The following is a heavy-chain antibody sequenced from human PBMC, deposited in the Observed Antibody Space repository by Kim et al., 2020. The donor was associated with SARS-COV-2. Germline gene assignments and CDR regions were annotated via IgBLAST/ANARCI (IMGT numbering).Heavy chain of an antibody. Sequence: GGSLRLSCTAYGLTFGNYAMIWVRQAPGKGLEWVSIISNTGRATDYPDSVKGRFIISRDNSKNTLYLQMNNLRAEDTAMYYCAKGREFHYYGLGSAFD. CDR2: ISNTGRAT. CDR3: AKGREFHYYGLGSAFD. V-gene: IGHV3-23*01. D-gene: IGHD3-10*01. CDR1: GLTFGNYA. J-gene: IGHJ4*01.